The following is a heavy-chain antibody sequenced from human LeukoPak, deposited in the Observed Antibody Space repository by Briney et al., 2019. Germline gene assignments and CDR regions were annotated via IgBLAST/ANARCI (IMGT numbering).Heavy chain of an antibody. J-gene: IGHJ5*02. D-gene: IGHD6-19*01. Sequence: SETLSLTCTVSGGSIGSYYWSWVRQPPGKGLEWIGYIYYSGNTNYNPSLKSRVTISVDNPKNQVSLKLRSVTAADTAVYYCARVVSQWPSWFDPWGQGTLVTVSS. CDR1: GGSIGSYY. CDR2: IYYSGNT. V-gene: IGHV4-59*01. CDR3: ARVVSQWPSWFDP.